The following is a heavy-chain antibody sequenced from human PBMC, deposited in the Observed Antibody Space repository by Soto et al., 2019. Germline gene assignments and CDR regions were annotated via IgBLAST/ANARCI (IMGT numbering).Heavy chain of an antibody. CDR3: AHSRNLEDYYDSTNYFDY. V-gene: IGHV2-5*02. CDR1: GFSLSTSGVG. J-gene: IGHJ4*02. Sequence: QITLKESGPTLVKPTQTLTLTCTFSGFSLSTSGVGVGWIRQPPGKALEWLALIYWDDDKRYSPSPKSRLTITKDTSKNQVVLTMTNMDPVYTATYYWAHSRNLEDYYDSTNYFDYWGQGTLVTVSS. D-gene: IGHD3-22*01. CDR2: IYWDDDK.